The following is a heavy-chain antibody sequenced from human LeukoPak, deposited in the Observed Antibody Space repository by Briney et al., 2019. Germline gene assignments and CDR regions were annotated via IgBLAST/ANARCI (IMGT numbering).Heavy chain of an antibody. CDR1: RFTFSSYG. Sequence: PGGSLRLSCAASRFTFSSYGMHWVCQAPGKGLEWVAVISYDGSNKYYADSVKGRFTISRDNSKNTLYLQMNSLRAEDTAVYYCPKDIYSGSWPPYCAMDVWGQGTTVTVSS. D-gene: IGHD6-13*01. CDR3: PKDIYSGSWPPYCAMDV. J-gene: IGHJ6*02. V-gene: IGHV3-30*18. CDR2: ISYDGSNK.